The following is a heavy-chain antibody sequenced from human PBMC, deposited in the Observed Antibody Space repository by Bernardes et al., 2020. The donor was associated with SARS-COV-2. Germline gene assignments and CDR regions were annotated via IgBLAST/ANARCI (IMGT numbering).Heavy chain of an antibody. V-gene: IGHV3-15*01. CDR1: GFRLSNSW. CDR3: GTQYPQVDDDYYYYGMGV. J-gene: IGHJ6*02. CDR2: IIENTGYRTK. Sequence: RGSLRRSCAATGFRLSNSWMSWVRQTPAKGQAWVGLIIENTGYRTKDSDATVQDSCSISRDDSKNTLYLQMNSLKIEDTGVYYCGTQYPQVDDDYYYYGMGVCGQGTPVTVSS. D-gene: IGHD2-2*01.